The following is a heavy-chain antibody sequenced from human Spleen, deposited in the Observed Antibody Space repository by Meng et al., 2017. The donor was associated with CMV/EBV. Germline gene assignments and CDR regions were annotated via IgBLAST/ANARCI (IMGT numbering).Heavy chain of an antibody. Sequence: SVKVSCKASGVAFSRFAVSWARQAPGQGLEWMAGSIVVLGIVNYAQKFQGRVTITADKSTGTVYMELSSLRSEDTAVYYCARVLYRFGDFWSGHPGGAFDIWGQGTMVTVSS. CDR3: ARVLYRFGDFWSGHPGGAFDI. CDR2: SIVVLGIV. J-gene: IGHJ3*02. CDR1: GVAFSRFA. D-gene: IGHD3-3*01. V-gene: IGHV1-69*10.